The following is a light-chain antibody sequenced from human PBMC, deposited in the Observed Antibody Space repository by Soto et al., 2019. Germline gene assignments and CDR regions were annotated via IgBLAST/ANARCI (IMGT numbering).Light chain of an antibody. CDR1: SGDVGAYNY. Sequence: QSVLTQPASVSGSPGQSITISCTGTSGDVGAYNYVSWYQQHPGKAPRLMIYEVTNRPSGISNRFSGSKSGNTASLTISGLQAEDEADYYCSSYVSSRTYVFGTGTKLTVL. J-gene: IGLJ1*01. V-gene: IGLV2-14*01. CDR2: EVT. CDR3: SSYVSSRTYV.